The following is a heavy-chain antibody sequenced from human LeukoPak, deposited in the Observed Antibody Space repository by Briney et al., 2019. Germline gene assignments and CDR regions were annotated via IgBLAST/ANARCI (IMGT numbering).Heavy chain of an antibody. J-gene: IGHJ4*02. Sequence: GGSLRLSCAASGFTFSSYSMNWVRQAPGKGLEWASYISSSSSTIYYADSVKGRFTISRDNAKNSLYLQMNSLRAEDTAVYYCARGPLGVVVPAATAFDYWGQGTLVTVSS. CDR3: ARGPLGVVVPAATAFDY. CDR2: ISSSSSTI. D-gene: IGHD2-2*01. V-gene: IGHV3-48*01. CDR1: GFTFSSYS.